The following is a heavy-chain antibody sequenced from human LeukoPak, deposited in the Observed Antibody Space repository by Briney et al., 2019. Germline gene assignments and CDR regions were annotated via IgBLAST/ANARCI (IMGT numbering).Heavy chain of an antibody. CDR1: GDSLVSGHY. J-gene: IGHJ4*02. Sequence: RSSETLSLTCTVSGDSLVSGHYWGWIRQPPGQGLEWVGSVYHSGSIYYNPSLKSRVIMSVDTSKNQFSLKLSSLTAAGMAIYYCAREIYYDSSAYDYWGQGTLVTVSS. CDR3: AREIYYDSSAYDY. CDR2: VYHSGSI. D-gene: IGHD3-22*01. V-gene: IGHV4-38-2*02.